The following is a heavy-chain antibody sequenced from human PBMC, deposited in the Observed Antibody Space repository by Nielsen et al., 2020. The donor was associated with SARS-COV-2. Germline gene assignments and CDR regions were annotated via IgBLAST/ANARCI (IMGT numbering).Heavy chain of an antibody. D-gene: IGHD4-17*01. CDR1: GFTFSSYS. V-gene: IGHV3-48*01. CDR2: ISSSSSTI. CDR3: ARDYVASMFD. Sequence: ETLSLTCAASGFTFSSYSMNWVRQAPGKGLEWVSYISSSSSTIYYADSVKGRFTISRDNAKNSLYLQMNSLRAEDTAVYYCARDYVASMFDWGQGTLVTVSS. J-gene: IGHJ4*02.